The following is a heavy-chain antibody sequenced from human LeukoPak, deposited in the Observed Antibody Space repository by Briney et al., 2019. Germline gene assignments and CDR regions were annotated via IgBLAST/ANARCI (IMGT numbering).Heavy chain of an antibody. CDR3: ARARKQQLYFDAFDI. CDR1: GGSISSSSYY. J-gene: IGHJ3*02. V-gene: IGHV4-39*01. D-gene: IGHD6-13*01. CDR2: IYYSGST. Sequence: SETLSLTCTVSGGSISSSSYYWGWIRQPPGKGLEWVGSIYYSGSTYYNPSLKRRVTISVDTSKNQFSLKLSSVTAADTAVYHCARARKQQLYFDAFDIWGQGTMVTVSS.